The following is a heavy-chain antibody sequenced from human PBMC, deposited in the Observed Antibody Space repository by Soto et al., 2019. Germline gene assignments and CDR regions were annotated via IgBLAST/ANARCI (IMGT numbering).Heavy chain of an antibody. V-gene: IGHV3-30*18. CDR2: ISYDGSNK. CDR3: AKPYCSGDSCYSAFDI. Sequence: PGGSLRLSCAASGFTFSSYGMHWVRQAPGKGLEWVAVISYDGSNKYYADSVKGRFTISRDNSKNTLYLQMNSLRAEDTAVYYCAKPYCSGDSCYSAFDIWGQGTMVTVSS. CDR1: GFTFSSYG. J-gene: IGHJ3*02. D-gene: IGHD2-15*01.